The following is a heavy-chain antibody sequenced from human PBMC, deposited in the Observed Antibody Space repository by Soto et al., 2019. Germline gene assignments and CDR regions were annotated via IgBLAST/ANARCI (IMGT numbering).Heavy chain of an antibody. J-gene: IGHJ4*02. Sequence: QVQLVQSGAEVKKPGASVKVSCKASGYTFTSYDINWVRQATGQGLEWMGWMNPNSGNTVYAQKFQGRVTMTRNTTVSTAYMDLSSLRSEDTAVYYCARDRSSGWYVDYWGQGTLVTVSS. CDR2: MNPNSGNT. CDR3: ARDRSSGWYVDY. V-gene: IGHV1-8*01. CDR1: GYTFTSYD. D-gene: IGHD6-19*01.